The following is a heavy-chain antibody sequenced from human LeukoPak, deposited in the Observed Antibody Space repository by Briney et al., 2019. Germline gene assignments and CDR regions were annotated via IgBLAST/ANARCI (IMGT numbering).Heavy chain of an antibody. CDR2: IYYSGST. V-gene: IGHV4-31*03. D-gene: IGHD3-3*01. CDR1: GASISSGGYY. J-gene: IGHJ4*02. Sequence: PSETLSLTCTVSGASISSGGYYWSWIRQHPGKGLEWIGYIYYSGSTYYNPSLKSRVTISVDTSKNQFSLKLSSVTAADTAVYYCAREGVLGMVDYWGQGTLVTVSS. CDR3: AREGVLGMVDY.